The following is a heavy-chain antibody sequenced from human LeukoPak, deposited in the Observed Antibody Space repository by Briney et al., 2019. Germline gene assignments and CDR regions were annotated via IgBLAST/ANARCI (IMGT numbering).Heavy chain of an antibody. CDR3: AKDNYYGDYEVTSIFGVD. D-gene: IGHD4-17*01. Sequence: PGGSLRLSCAASGFTFSSHGMHWVRQAPGKGLEGVAFIRYDGTNKYYADSMKGRFTISRDNSKNTLYLQMNSLRAEDKAVYYCAKDNYYGDYEVTSIFGVDWGQGTLVTVSS. CDR2: IRYDGTNK. CDR1: GFTFSSHG. V-gene: IGHV3-30*02. J-gene: IGHJ4*02.